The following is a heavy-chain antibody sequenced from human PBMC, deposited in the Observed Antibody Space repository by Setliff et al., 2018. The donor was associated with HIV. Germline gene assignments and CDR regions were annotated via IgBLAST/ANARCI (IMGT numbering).Heavy chain of an antibody. V-gene: IGHV3-74*01. D-gene: IGHD3-22*01. CDR1: GFKFSSYW. CDR2: TNTDGSGT. J-gene: IGHJ4*02. CDR3: ARDTTDDNSIFPY. Sequence: GGSLRLSCAVSGFKFSSYWMHWVRQAPGKGLVWVSRTNTDGSGTYYADSVKGRFTISRDNSKNTLYLQMNSLRAEDTAVYYCARDTTDDNSIFPYWGQGTLVTVSS.